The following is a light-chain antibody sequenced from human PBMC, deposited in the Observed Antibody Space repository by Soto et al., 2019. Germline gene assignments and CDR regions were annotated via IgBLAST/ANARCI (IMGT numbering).Light chain of an antibody. Sequence: QSALTQPPSASGSPGQSVTISCTGTSSDVGGYNYVSLYQQHPGKAPKLMIYDVSKQPSGVPDRFSGSKSGNTASLTVSGLQAYYEADYYCSAYAGSNNYVFGTGTKLTVI. CDR3: SAYAGSNNYV. CDR2: DVS. V-gene: IGLV2-8*01. J-gene: IGLJ1*01. CDR1: SSDVGGYNY.